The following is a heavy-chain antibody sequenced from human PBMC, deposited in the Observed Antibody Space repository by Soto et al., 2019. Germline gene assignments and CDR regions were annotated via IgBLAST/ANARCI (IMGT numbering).Heavy chain of an antibody. D-gene: IGHD3-16*01. CDR1: GGSVSSGSYF. CDR3: AREKTGDLTFFDS. V-gene: IGHV4-61*01. CDR2: IYYTGNT. J-gene: IGHJ4*02. Sequence: PSETLSLTCTVSGGSVSSGSYFWSWIRQPPGKGPEWLGYIYYTGNTNYNPSLKSRLTISVDSSKNQFSLKLSSVTAADTAVYYCAREKTGDLTFFDSWGQGTLVTVSS.